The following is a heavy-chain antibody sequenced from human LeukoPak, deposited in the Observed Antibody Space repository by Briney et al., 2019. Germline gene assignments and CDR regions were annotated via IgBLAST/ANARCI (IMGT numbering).Heavy chain of an antibody. CDR3: FSSNSTPGGSWFDP. V-gene: IGHV3-73*01. Sequence: PGGSLKLSCVASGFSFSDSAMHWVRQAAGKGLEWVGRIRSEPKNFATAYAASVRGRFTISRDESKNTAYLQMDGLKNEDTAVYYCFSSNSTPGGSWFDPWGQGTLVTVSS. J-gene: IGHJ5*02. CDR1: GFSFSDSA. CDR2: IRSEPKNFAT. D-gene: IGHD4-11*01.